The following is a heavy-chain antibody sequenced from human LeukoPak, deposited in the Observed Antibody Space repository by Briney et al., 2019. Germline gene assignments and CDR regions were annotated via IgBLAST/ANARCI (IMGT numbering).Heavy chain of an antibody. D-gene: IGHD2-21*01. CDR2: ISYDGGKK. Sequence: PGGSLRLSCAASGFTFSSHDMHWVRQAPGKGLEWVAIISYDGGKKDYADSVKGRFTISRDNSKNSLYLQMNSLRADDTAVYYCVKIAPDLPWGQGTLVTVS. CDR1: GFTFSSHD. V-gene: IGHV3-33*05. J-gene: IGHJ5*02. CDR3: VKIAPDLP.